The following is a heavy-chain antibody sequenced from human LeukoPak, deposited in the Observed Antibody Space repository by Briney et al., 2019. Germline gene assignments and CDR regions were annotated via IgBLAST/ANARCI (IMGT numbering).Heavy chain of an antibody. V-gene: IGHV5-51*01. CDR2: IYPGDSDT. CDR1: GYSFTSYW. Sequence: GESLKISCKGSGYSFTSYWIGWVRQMPGKGLEWMGIIYPGDSDTRYSPSFQGQVTISADKSISTAYLQWSSLKASDTAMYYCARFLRGSGNSYNAISNWFDPWGQGTLVTVSS. CDR3: ARFLRGSGNSYNAISNWFDP. J-gene: IGHJ5*02. D-gene: IGHD3-10*01.